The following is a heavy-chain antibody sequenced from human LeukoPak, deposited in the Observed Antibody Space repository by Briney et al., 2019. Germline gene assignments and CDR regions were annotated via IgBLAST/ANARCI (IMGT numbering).Heavy chain of an antibody. J-gene: IGHJ4*02. CDR3: ARAPRAARAYFDY. Sequence: PSETLSLTCAVYGGSFSGYYWSWIRQPPGKGLEWIGEINHSGSTNYNPSLKSRVTISVDTSKNQFSLKLCSVTAADTAVYYCARAPRAARAYFDYWGQGTLVTVSS. CDR1: GGSFSGYY. D-gene: IGHD6-6*01. V-gene: IGHV4-34*01. CDR2: INHSGST.